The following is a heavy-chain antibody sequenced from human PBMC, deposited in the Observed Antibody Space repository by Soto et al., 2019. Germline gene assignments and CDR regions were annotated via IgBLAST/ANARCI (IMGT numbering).Heavy chain of an antibody. CDR2: ISYDDRNK. J-gene: IGHJ4*02. Sequence: GGSLRLSCAASGFTFSDYYMNWIRQAPGKGLEWVAVISYDDRNKYYADSVKGRFTISRDNSKNTLYLQMNSLRAEDTAVYYCANLGGGYCTSTDCPYYWVQGT. CDR3: ANLGGGYCTSTDCPYY. V-gene: IGHV3-30*18. D-gene: IGHD2-2*01. CDR1: GFTFSDYY.